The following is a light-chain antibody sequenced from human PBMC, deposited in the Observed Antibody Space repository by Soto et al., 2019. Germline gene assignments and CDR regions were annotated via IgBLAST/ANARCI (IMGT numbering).Light chain of an antibody. J-gene: IGKJ2*01. CDR3: LQDYNFPYT. Sequence: AIQMTQSLSSLSASVGDRVTITCRASQGIKNDVAWYQQKPGKAPKLLIYAASSLHNGVPPRFSGSGSGTDFTLTINSLQPEDFAAYYCLQDYNFPYTFGQGTNLEIK. CDR1: QGIKND. CDR2: AAS. V-gene: IGKV1-6*01.